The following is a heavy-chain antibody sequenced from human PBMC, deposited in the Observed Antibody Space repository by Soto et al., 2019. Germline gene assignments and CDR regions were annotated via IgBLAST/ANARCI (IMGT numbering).Heavy chain of an antibody. D-gene: IGHD3-22*01. CDR1: GGSISSGGYY. J-gene: IGHJ4*02. V-gene: IGHV4-31*11. CDR2: IYYSGST. CDR3: ARSPTYYYASSGYYLQAKFDY. Sequence: LSLTCAVSGGSISSGGYYWNWIRQHPGKGLEWIGYIYYSGSTSYNPSLKSRLTISVDTSKNQFSLKLSSVTAADTAVYYCARSPTYYYASSGYYLQAKFDYWGQGTLVTVSS.